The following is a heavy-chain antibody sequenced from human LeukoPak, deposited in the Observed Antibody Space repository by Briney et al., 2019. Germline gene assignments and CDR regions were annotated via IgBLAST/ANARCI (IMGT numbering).Heavy chain of an antibody. Sequence: GGSLRLSCAASGFTFSSYSMNWVRQAPGKRLEWVSSISSSSYIYYADSVKGRFTISRDNAKNSLYLQMNSLRAEDTAVYYCAKDSLVVVPAAPADYWGQGTLVTVSS. J-gene: IGHJ4*02. CDR1: GFTFSSYS. CDR3: AKDSLVVVPAAPADY. CDR2: ISSSSYI. D-gene: IGHD2-2*01. V-gene: IGHV3-21*01.